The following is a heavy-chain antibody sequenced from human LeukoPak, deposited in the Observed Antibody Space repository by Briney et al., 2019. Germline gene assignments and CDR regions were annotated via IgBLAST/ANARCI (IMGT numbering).Heavy chain of an antibody. Sequence: SETLSLTCTVSGGSISSYYWSWIRQPPGKGLEWIGYIYYSGSTNYNPSLKGRVTISVDTSKNQFSLKLSSVTAADTAVYYCASPEGGYGDPDAFDIWGQGTMVTVSS. J-gene: IGHJ3*02. D-gene: IGHD4-17*01. V-gene: IGHV4-59*01. CDR2: IYYSGST. CDR3: ASPEGGYGDPDAFDI. CDR1: GGSISSYY.